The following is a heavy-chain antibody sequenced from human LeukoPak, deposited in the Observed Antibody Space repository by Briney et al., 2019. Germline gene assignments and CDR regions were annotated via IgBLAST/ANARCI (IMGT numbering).Heavy chain of an antibody. CDR3: ARYISSSQFSFDY. V-gene: IGHV4-59*01. Sequence: PSETLSLTYTVSGGSISSYYWSWIRQPPGKGLEWIGYIYYSGNTDYNPSLKSRVTISVDTSKNQFSLKLSSVTAADTAVYYCARYISSSQFSFDYWGQGTLVTVSS. J-gene: IGHJ4*02. CDR1: GGSISSYY. CDR2: IYYSGNT. D-gene: IGHD6-6*01.